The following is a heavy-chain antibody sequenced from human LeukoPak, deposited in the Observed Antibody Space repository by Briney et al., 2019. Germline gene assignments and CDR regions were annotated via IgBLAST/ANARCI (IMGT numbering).Heavy chain of an antibody. CDR2: ISGSGGSP. CDR1: GFTFSSYA. D-gene: IGHD2-21*01. CDR3: ANLAYFNDMDV. J-gene: IGHJ6*02. V-gene: IGHV3-23*01. Sequence: GGSLRLSCAASGFTFSSYAMSWVRLAPGKGLEWVSSISGSGGSPYYADSVKGRFTISRDNSKNTLHPQMNSLRAEDTAIYYCANLAYFNDMDVWGQGTTVTVSS.